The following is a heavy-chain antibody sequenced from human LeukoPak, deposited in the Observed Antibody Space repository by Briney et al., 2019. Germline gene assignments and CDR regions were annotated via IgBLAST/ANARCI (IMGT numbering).Heavy chain of an antibody. CDR3: ARGLRWFTAFDI. V-gene: IGHV4-59*12. Sequence: SETLSLTCTVSGGSLSSYYWSWIRQPPGKGLEWIGYIYYSGSTNYNPSLKSRVTISVDTSKNQFSLKLSSVTAADTAVYYCARGLRWFTAFDIWGQGTMVTVSS. J-gene: IGHJ3*02. D-gene: IGHD2-15*01. CDR2: IYYSGST. CDR1: GGSLSSYY.